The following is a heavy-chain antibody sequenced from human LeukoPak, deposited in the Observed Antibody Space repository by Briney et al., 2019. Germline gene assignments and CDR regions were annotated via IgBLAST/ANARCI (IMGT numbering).Heavy chain of an antibody. CDR2: IYYSGST. Sequence: SETLSLTCTVSGGSISSGDYYWSWIRQPPGKGLEWIGYIYYSGSTYYTPSLKSRVTMSVDTSKNQFSLKLSSVTAADTAVYYCARAPYGDYAVWGQGTTVTVSS. CDR3: ARAPYGDYAV. J-gene: IGHJ6*02. CDR1: GGSISSGDYY. V-gene: IGHV4-30-4*02. D-gene: IGHD4-17*01.